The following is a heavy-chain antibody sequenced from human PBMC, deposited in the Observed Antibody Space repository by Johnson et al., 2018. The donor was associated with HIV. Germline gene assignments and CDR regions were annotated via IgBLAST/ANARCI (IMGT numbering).Heavy chain of an antibody. J-gene: IGHJ3*02. Sequence: EQLVESGGGLVKPGGSLRLSCAASRFTFSDYYMSWIRQTPGKGLEWVANIKQDGSEKNYVDSVKGRFIISRDNSKNTLYLQMNSLRAEDTAVYYCAKDRYYDSSGPDAFDIWGQGTMVTVSS. CDR3: AKDRYYDSSGPDAFDI. CDR1: RFTFSDYY. D-gene: IGHD3-22*01. V-gene: IGHV3-7*01. CDR2: IKQDGSEK.